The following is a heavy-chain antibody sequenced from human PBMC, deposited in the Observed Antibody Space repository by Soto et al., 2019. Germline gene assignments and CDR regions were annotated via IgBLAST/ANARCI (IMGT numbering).Heavy chain of an antibody. CDR2: INSDGSST. J-gene: IGHJ6*02. CDR1: GFTFSSYW. V-gene: IGHV3-74*01. CDR3: ARHIVATPHYYYYGMDV. Sequence: EVQLVESGGGLVQPGGSLRLSCAASGFTFSSYWMHWVRQAPGKGLVWVSRINSDGSSTSYADSVKGRFTISRDNAKNTLYLQMTSLRAEDTSVYYCARHIVATPHYYYYGMDVWGQGTTVTVSS. D-gene: IGHD5-12*01.